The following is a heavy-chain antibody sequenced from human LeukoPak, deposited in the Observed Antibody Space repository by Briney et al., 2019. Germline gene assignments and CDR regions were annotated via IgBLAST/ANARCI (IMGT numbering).Heavy chain of an antibody. D-gene: IGHD3-10*01. CDR1: GYTFTGYY. CDR2: INPNSGGT. Sequence: GASVKVSCMASGYTFTGYYMHWVRQAPGQGLEWMGWINPNSGGTNYAQKFQGRVTMTRDTSISTAYMELSRLRSDDTAVYYCAREVVVRGVIPKLYGMDVWGQGTTVTVSS. CDR3: AREVVVRGVIPKLYGMDV. J-gene: IGHJ6*02. V-gene: IGHV1-2*02.